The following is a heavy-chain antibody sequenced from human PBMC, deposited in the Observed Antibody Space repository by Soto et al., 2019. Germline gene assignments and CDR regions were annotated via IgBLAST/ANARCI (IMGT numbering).Heavy chain of an antibody. D-gene: IGHD3-9*01. V-gene: IGHV4-39*01. J-gene: IGHJ4*02. CDR2: IYYSGST. Sequence: SETLSLTCTVSGDSISGSSYYWGWIRQPPGKGLEWIGGIYYSGSTYYNPSLKSRVTISVDTSKNQFSLKLSSVTAADTAVYYCARHPHFDWLFSFDYWGQGTLVTVSS. CDR3: ARHPHFDWLFSFDY. CDR1: GDSISGSSYY.